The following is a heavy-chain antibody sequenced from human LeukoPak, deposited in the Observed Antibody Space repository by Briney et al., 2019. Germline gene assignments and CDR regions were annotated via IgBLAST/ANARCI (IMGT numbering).Heavy chain of an antibody. J-gene: IGHJ1*01. CDR2: FSGSGDST. CDR1: GFTFSSYA. Sequence: RGSLCPSRAASGFTFSSYAMSWVCQAPGKGLEWVSSFSGSGDSTFYADSVKGRFTISRDNSKNTLFLQMNSLRAEDTAVYYCAKGDWGSGWGQGVLVSVSS. V-gene: IGHV3-23*01. D-gene: IGHD3/OR15-3a*01. CDR3: AKGDWGSG.